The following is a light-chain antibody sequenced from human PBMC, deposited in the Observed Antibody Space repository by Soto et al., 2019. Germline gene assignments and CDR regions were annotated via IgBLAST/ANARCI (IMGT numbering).Light chain of an antibody. CDR3: QQYGSLLT. CDR1: QSVSSSY. CDR2: GAS. V-gene: IGKV3-20*01. Sequence: EIVLTQSPGTLSLSPGERATLSCRASQSVSSSYLAWYQQKPGQAPRLLIYGASSRATGIPDRFSGSGSGTDLTLTISRLEPEDFAVYYCQQYGSLLTFGGGTKVEIK. J-gene: IGKJ4*01.